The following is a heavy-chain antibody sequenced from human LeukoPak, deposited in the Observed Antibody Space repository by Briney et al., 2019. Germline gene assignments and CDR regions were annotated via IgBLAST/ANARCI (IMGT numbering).Heavy chain of an antibody. D-gene: IGHD3-10*01. Sequence: GGSLRLSCAASGFTFSNYWVHWVRQAPGKGLVWVSRINRDGSTTNYADSVKGRFTDSRDNAKNTLNLQMNSLRAEDTAVYYCARDKKSGESSEIDYWGQGTLVTVSS. CDR1: GFTFSNYW. V-gene: IGHV3-74*01. CDR3: ARDKKSGESSEIDY. J-gene: IGHJ4*02. CDR2: INRDGSTT.